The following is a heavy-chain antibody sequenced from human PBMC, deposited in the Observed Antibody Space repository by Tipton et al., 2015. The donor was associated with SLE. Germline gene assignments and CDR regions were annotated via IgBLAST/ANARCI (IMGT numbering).Heavy chain of an antibody. V-gene: IGHV4-4*07. D-gene: IGHD3-10*01. J-gene: IGHJ6*03. Sequence: TLSLTCTVSGGSLNNHFCSWIRQSAGKGLEWVGRVSPSGGTNYNPSLKSRVTISVDTSKNQFSLKLSSVTAADTAVYYCARGCITMVRGRRSYYYMDVWGKGTTVTVSS. CDR2: VSPSGGT. CDR1: GGSLNNHF. CDR3: ARGCITMVRGRRSYYYMDV.